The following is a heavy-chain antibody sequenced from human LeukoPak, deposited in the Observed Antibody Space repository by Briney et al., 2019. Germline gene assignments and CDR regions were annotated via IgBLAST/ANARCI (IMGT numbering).Heavy chain of an antibody. Sequence: GGSLRLSGAASGFTFSTYNMNWDRQAPGKGREGVSSISSSSSYIYYAYSVKGRFTISRDNAKNSLYLQMNSLRAEDTAVYYCARGYSSSWYYFDYWGQGTLVTVSS. CDR1: GFTFSTYN. J-gene: IGHJ4*02. CDR3: ARGYSSSWYYFDY. V-gene: IGHV3-21*01. CDR2: ISSSSSYI. D-gene: IGHD6-13*01.